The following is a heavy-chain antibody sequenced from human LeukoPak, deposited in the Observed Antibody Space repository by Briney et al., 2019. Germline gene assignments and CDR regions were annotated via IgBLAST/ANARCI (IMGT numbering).Heavy chain of an antibody. CDR2: VNLQGST. CDR3: AREGGPYHPLDY. D-gene: IGHD1-14*01. Sequence: GSLRLSCAASGFTFSSYSMNWVRQAPGKGLEWIGEVNLQGSTNYNPSLKSRVAISVDKSENHISLKLTSVTAADTAVYYCAREGGPYHPLDYSGQGTLVTVAS. CDR1: GFTFSSYS. J-gene: IGHJ4*02. V-gene: IGHV4-4*02.